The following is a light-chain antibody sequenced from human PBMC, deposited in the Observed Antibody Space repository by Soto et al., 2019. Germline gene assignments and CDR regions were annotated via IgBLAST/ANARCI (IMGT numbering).Light chain of an antibody. CDR3: ETWDSNTRV. CDR2: LEGSGSY. V-gene: IGLV4-60*03. Sequence: QLVLTQSSSASASLGSSVKLTYTLSSGHSSYIIAWHQQQPGKAPRYLMKLEGSGSYNKGSGVPDRFSGSSSGADRYLTISTLQSEDEADYYCETWDSNTRVFGGGTQLTVL. J-gene: IGLJ7*01. CDR1: SGHSSYI.